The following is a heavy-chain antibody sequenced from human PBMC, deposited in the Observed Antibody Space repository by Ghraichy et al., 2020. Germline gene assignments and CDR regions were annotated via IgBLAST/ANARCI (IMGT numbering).Heavy chain of an antibody. CDR2: IYYSGST. V-gene: IGHV4-61*01. CDR1: GGSVSSGSYY. J-gene: IGHJ4*02. Sequence: SETLSLTCTVSGGSVSSGSYYWSWIRQPPGKGLEWIGYIYYSGSTNYNPSLKSRVTISVDTSKNQFSLKLSSVTAADTAVYYCARVGATSAGFDYWGQGTLVTVSS. CDR3: ARVGATSAGFDY. D-gene: IGHD1-26*01.